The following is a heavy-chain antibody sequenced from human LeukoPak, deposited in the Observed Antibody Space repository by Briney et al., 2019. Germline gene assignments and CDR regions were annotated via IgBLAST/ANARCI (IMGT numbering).Heavy chain of an antibody. CDR1: GGSISSYY. CDR2: IYYSGST. CDR3: ARSDGSIAAAAADY. Sequence: SETLSLTCTVSGGSISSYYWSWLRQPPGKGLEWIGYIYYSGSTNYNPSLKSRVTISVDTSKNQFSLKLSSVTAADTAVYYCARSDGSIAAAAADYWGQGTLVTVSS. J-gene: IGHJ4*02. D-gene: IGHD6-13*01. V-gene: IGHV4-59*01.